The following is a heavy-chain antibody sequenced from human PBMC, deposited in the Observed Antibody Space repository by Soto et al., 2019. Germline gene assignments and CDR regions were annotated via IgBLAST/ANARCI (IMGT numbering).Heavy chain of an antibody. CDR1: GFTFSSYS. CDR2: ISSSSSYI. J-gene: IGHJ4*02. Sequence: GGSLRLSCAASGFTFSSYSMNWVRQAPGKGLEWVSSISSSSSYIYYADSVKGRFTISRDNAKNSLYLQMNSLRAEDTAVYYCARGPITGTTYFDYWGQGTLVTVS. D-gene: IGHD1-7*01. V-gene: IGHV3-21*01. CDR3: ARGPITGTTYFDY.